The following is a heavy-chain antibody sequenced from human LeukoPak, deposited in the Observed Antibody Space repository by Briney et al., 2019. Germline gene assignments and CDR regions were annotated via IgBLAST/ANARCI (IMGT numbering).Heavy chain of an antibody. Sequence: ASLKVSCKASGYTFTNYFIHWMRQAPGQGREWLGIINPSGGSTIYAQKFQGRVTMTSDTSTSTVYMELSSLTSEDTAVYYCARDRNLIAVGGTEVVDIWGQGTMVTVSS. J-gene: IGHJ3*02. CDR3: ARDRNLIAVGGTEVVDI. CDR2: INPSGGST. CDR1: GYTFTNYF. V-gene: IGHV1-46*01. D-gene: IGHD6-19*01.